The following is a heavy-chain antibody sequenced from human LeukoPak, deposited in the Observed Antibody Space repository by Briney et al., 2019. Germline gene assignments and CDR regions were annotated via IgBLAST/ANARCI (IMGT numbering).Heavy chain of an antibody. D-gene: IGHD5-24*01. CDR2: IYYSGST. CDR1: GGSISSSSYY. V-gene: IGHV4-39*07. CDR3: AREMATITFGYYFDY. J-gene: IGHJ4*02. Sequence: KPSETLSLTCTASGGSISSSSYYWGWIRQPPGKGLEWIGSIYYSGSTYYNPSLKSRVTISVDTSKNQFSLKLSSVTAADTAVYYCAREMATITFGYYFDYWGQGTLVTVSS.